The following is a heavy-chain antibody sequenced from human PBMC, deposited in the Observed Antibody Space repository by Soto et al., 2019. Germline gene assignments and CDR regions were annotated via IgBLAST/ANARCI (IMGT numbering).Heavy chain of an antibody. Sequence: GGSLRLSCAASGFTFSSYGMHWVRQAPGKGLEWVAVIWSDGNNKYYADSVKGRFTISRDNSKNTLYLQMNSLRAEDTAVYYCASTIAAAGMGWYYYYYGMDVWGQGTTVTVSS. CDR2: IWSDGNNK. V-gene: IGHV3-30*02. D-gene: IGHD6-13*01. CDR1: GFTFSSYG. J-gene: IGHJ6*02. CDR3: ASTIAAAGMGWYYYYYGMDV.